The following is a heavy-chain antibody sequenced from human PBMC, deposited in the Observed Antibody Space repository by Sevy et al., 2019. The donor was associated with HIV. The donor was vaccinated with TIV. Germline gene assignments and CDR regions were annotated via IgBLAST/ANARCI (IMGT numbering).Heavy chain of an antibody. CDR1: GFSFSSYE. CDR3: ARDLPPSATTVAHFDC. J-gene: IGHJ4*02. Sequence: GGSLRLSCAAPGFSFSSYEMNWVRQAPGKGLEWLSYISNSGSSVYYSDSVRGRFTISRDNARNSLYLQMNSLRAEDTAVYYCARDLPPSATTVAHFDCWGQGTLVTVSS. V-gene: IGHV3-48*03. D-gene: IGHD4-17*01. CDR2: ISNSGSSV.